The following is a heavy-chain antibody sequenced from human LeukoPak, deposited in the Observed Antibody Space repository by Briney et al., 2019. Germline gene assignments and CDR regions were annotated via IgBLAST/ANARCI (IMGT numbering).Heavy chain of an antibody. CDR3: ARLPTVIQYYFDY. J-gene: IGHJ4*02. D-gene: IGHD4-17*01. CDR1: GGSISSGGYS. CDR2: TYHSGST. Sequence: SETLSLTCAVSGGSISSGGYSWSWIRQPPGKGLEWIGYTYHSGSTYYNPSLKSRVTISVDRSKNQFSLKLSSVTAADTAVYYCARLPTVIQYYFDYWGQGTLVTVSS. V-gene: IGHV4-30-2*01.